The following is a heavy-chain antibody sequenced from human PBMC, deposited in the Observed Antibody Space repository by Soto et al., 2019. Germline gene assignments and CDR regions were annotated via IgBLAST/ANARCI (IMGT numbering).Heavy chain of an antibody. D-gene: IGHD3-10*01. CDR2: IIPIFGTA. Sequence: SVKVSCKASGGTFSSYAISWVRQAPGQGLEWMGGIIPIFGTANYAQKFQGRVTITADESTSTAYMELGSLRSEDTAVYYCARALRTRWFGELADDYWGQGTLVTVSS. CDR1: GGTFSSYA. V-gene: IGHV1-69*13. J-gene: IGHJ4*02. CDR3: ARALRTRWFGELADDY.